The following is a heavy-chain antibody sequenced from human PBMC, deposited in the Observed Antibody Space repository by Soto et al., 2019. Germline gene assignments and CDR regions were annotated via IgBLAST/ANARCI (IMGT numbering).Heavy chain of an antibody. CDR2: ISYDGNTQ. V-gene: IGHV3-30-3*01. Sequence: QVQLVESGGGVVQPGRSLRLSCAASGFTFSSYTMHWVRQAPGKGLEWVAVISYDGNTQYYADSVKGRFTISRDISRNTLDRQMNSLRAEDTAVYYCARVNDIVKGHNWFDPWGQGTLVTVSS. CDR1: GFTFSSYT. CDR3: ARVNDIVKGHNWFDP. D-gene: IGHD3-9*01. J-gene: IGHJ5*02.